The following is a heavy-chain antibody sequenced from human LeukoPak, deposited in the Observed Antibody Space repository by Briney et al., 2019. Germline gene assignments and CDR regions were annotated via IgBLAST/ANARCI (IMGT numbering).Heavy chain of an antibody. V-gene: IGHV3-21*01. Sequence: GGSLRLSCAASGFTFSTYGMNWVRQAPGKGLEWVSFVDSSGDYIYYADSVKGRFTISRDNAKNSLYLQMNSLRVEDSAVYFCARDRGTVTYSDYWGQGTLVTVSS. D-gene: IGHD4-17*01. CDR1: GFTFSTYG. CDR3: ARDRGTVTYSDY. J-gene: IGHJ4*02. CDR2: VDSSGDYI.